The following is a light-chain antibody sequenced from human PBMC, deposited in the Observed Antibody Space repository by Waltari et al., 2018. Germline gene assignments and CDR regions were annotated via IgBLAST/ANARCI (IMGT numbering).Light chain of an antibody. Sequence: DVVLTQSPLSLPVTLRQPASLSCKSSQTLVHSDGNTYLAWFHQRPGQSPRRLIYKVSNRESGVPDRFSASGSGTDFTLKISRVEAEDVGVYYCMQGTHWPLTFGGGTKVEMK. J-gene: IGKJ4*01. V-gene: IGKV2-30*02. CDR1: QTLVHSDGNTY. CDR2: KVS. CDR3: MQGTHWPLT.